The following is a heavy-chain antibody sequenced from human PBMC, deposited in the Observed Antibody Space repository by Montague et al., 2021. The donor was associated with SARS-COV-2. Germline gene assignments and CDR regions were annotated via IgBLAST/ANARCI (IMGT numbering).Heavy chain of an antibody. CDR3: ARDFLPLLAYYYGMDV. V-gene: IGHV3-30*04. J-gene: IGHJ6*02. Sequence: SLRLSCAASGFTFSSYAMHWVRQAPGKGLEWVAVISYDRSNKYYADSVKGRFTISRDNSKNTLYLQMNSLRAEDTAVYYCARDFLPLLAYYYGMDVWGQGTTVTVSS. CDR2: ISYDRSNK. CDR1: GFTFSSYA. D-gene: IGHD3-3*01.